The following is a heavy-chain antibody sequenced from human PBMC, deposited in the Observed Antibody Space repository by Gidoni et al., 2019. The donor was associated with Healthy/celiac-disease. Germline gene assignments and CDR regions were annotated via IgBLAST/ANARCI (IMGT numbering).Heavy chain of an antibody. D-gene: IGHD3-22*01. CDR3: ARPQDPHFYYDSSGYYYYGMDV. CDR2: INPNSGGT. CDR1: GYTFTGYY. V-gene: IGHV1-2*02. J-gene: IGHJ6*02. Sequence: QVQLVQSGAEVKKPGDSVKVSCKASGYTFTGYYMHWVRQAPGQGLEWMGWINPNSGGTNYAQKFQGRVTMTRDTSISTAYMELSRLRSDDTAVYYCARPQDPHFYYDSSGYYYYGMDVWGQGTTVTVSS.